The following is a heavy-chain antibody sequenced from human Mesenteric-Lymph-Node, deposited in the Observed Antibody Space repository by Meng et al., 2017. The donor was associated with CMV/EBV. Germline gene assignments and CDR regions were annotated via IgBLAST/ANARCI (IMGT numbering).Heavy chain of an antibody. Sequence: GGSLRLSCVVSGFTFSSYAMHWVRQAPGKGLEWVAVISYDGSNKYYADSVKGRFTISRDNSKNTLYLQMNSLRAEDTAVYYCARDRVLYGDYDSGFDYWGQGTRVTV. CDR1: GFTFSSYA. J-gene: IGHJ4*02. CDR3: ARDRVLYGDYDSGFDY. V-gene: IGHV3-30*04. D-gene: IGHD4-17*01. CDR2: ISYDGSNK.